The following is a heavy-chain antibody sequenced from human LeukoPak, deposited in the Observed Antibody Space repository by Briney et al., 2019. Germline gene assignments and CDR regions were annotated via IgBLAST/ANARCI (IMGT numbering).Heavy chain of an antibody. V-gene: IGHV3-23*01. D-gene: IGHD2/OR15-2a*01. Sequence: GGTLRLSCAASGFTFSSYGMSWVRQAPGKGLEWVSAISGSGGSTYYADSVKGRFTISRDNSKNTLYLHMNSLRAEDTAVYYCAKDIPNSVIGAFDIWGQGTMVTVSS. CDR3: AKDIPNSVIGAFDI. CDR2: ISGSGGST. J-gene: IGHJ3*02. CDR1: GFTFSSYG.